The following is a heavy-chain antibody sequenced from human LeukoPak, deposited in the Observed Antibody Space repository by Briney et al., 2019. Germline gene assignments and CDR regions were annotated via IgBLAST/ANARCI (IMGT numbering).Heavy chain of an antibody. D-gene: IGHD1-1*01. V-gene: IGHV4-34*01. CDR3: ATAPILRGEAGEQYKYGMDV. Sequence: SETLSLTCAVYGGSFTGYYWSWIRQSPGKGLEWIGEVYHNGTPNYNPSLKSRVTISADTFKNHFSLKLTSVTAADTAVYYCATAPILRGEAGEQYKYGMDVWGQGTTVIVSS. J-gene: IGHJ6*02. CDR1: GGSFTGYY. CDR2: VYHNGTP.